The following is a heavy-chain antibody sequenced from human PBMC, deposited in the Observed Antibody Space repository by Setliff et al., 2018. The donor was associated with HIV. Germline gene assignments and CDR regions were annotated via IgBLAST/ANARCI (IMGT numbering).Heavy chain of an antibody. D-gene: IGHD6-6*01. CDR2: INNDTTTM. J-gene: IGHJ4*02. V-gene: IGHV3-74*01. Sequence: GGSLRLSCAASGLTFSNYAMHWVRQAPGQGLVWVSGINNDTTTMTYADSVKGRFSISRDNAKNTLYLQMNGLRGEDTAVYYCAMFSSSSGWGQGTQVTVSS. CDR1: GLTFSNYA. CDR3: AMFSSSSG.